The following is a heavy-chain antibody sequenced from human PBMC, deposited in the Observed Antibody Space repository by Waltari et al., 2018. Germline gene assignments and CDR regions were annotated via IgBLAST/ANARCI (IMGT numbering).Heavy chain of an antibody. CDR1: GYIFTTYA. D-gene: IGHD3-10*01. J-gene: IGHJ4*02. CDR3: ARDHDYYGSGSYFY. CDR2: INPDTGRP. V-gene: IGHV7-4-1*02. Sequence: QVLLVQSGSELKKPGASVTLSCKASGYIFTTYALNWVRQAPGQGLEWMGWINPDTGRPTYAQGFTGLFVLSSDTSASTAYLKISSLTAEDTAMYYCARDHDYYGSGSYFYWGQGTLITVSS.